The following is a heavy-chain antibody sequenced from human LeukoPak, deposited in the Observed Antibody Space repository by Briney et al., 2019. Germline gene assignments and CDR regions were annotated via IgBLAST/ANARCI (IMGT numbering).Heavy chain of an antibody. V-gene: IGHV4-59*01. CDR3: ARARGGEYFDY. D-gene: IGHD3-10*01. J-gene: IGHJ4*02. CDR1: GDSISSYY. Sequence: SETLSLTCTVSGDSISSYYWSWIRQPPGKGLEWIGYIYYSGSTNYNPSLKSRVTISVDTSKNQFSLKLSSVTAADTAVYYCARARGGEYFDYWGQGTLVTVSS. CDR2: IYYSGST.